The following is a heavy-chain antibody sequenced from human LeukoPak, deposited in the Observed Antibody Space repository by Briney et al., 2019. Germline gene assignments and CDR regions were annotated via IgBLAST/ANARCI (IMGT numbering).Heavy chain of an antibody. CDR1: GGSINNYY. CDR3: ARLDCSGGRCWGVDY. J-gene: IGHJ4*02. Sequence: SETLSLTCTVSGGSINNYYWSLIRQPPGKGLEWIGYIYYTGTTNYNPSLKSRVTISIDTSKGQFSLKLRSVTAADTAVYYCARLDCSGGRCWGVDYWGQGTLVTVSS. D-gene: IGHD2-15*01. V-gene: IGHV4-59*01. CDR2: IYYTGTT.